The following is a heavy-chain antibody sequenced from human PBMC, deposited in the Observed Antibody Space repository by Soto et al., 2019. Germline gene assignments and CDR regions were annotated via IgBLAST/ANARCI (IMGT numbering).Heavy chain of an antibody. CDR3: ARDRSWNDDFDY. CDR1: GFTFSSYA. J-gene: IGHJ4*02. D-gene: IGHD1-1*01. V-gene: IGHV3-30-3*01. CDR2: ISYDGSNK. Sequence: PGGSLRLSCAASGFTFSSYAMHWVRQAPGKGLEWVAVISYDGSNKYYADSVKGRFTISRDNSKNTLYLQMNSLRAEDTAVYYCARDRSWNDDFDYWGQGTLVTVSS.